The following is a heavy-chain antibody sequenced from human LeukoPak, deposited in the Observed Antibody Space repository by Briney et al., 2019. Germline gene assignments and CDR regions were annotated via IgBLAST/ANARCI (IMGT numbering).Heavy chain of an antibody. J-gene: IGHJ5*02. CDR1: GFIFSQYS. CDR2: IRSSSET. Sequence: PGGSLRLSCAASGFIFSQYSMNGVRKSPGKGLEWVSHIRSSSETFYADSVKGRFTISRDNARNSLYLQMNNLRGEDTAIYYCARDAGNSGYGCDLWGQGTLVTVSS. V-gene: IGHV3-48*01. CDR3: ARDAGNSGYGCDL. D-gene: IGHD5-12*01.